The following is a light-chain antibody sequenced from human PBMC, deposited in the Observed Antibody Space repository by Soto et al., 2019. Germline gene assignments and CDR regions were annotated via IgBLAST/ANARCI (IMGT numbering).Light chain of an antibody. V-gene: IGLV2-14*01. CDR3: SSFTSSSTRV. Sequence: QSALTQSASVSGSPGQSITISCTGTSSDVGAYNYVSWYQQHPGKAPKLIIYDVSNRPSGVSNRFSGPKSGNTASLTISALQAEDEADYYCSSFTSSSTRVFGTGTKVTVL. CDR1: SSDVGAYNY. CDR2: DVS. J-gene: IGLJ1*01.